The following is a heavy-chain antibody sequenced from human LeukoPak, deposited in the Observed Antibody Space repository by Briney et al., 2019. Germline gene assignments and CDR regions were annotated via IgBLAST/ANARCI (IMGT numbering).Heavy chain of an antibody. D-gene: IGHD3-10*01. CDR1: GYTFTDYY. Sequence: SVKVSCKASGYTFTDYYMHWVRQAPGQGLEWMGGIIPIFGTANYAQKFQGRVTITTDESTSTAYMELSSLRSEDTAVYYCARDPGIPTYYYYMDVWGKGTTVTVSS. CDR2: IIPIFGTA. V-gene: IGHV1-69*05. CDR3: ARDPGIPTYYYYMDV. J-gene: IGHJ6*03.